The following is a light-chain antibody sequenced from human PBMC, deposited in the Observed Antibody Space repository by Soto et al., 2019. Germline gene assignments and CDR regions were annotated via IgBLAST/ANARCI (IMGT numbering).Light chain of an antibody. CDR1: QTVTTD. Sequence: EIVMTQYPVTLSVSPGERATLSCRASQTVTTDLAWYQQKPGQAPRLVIHGASTRATDFPARFSGSGSGTEFTLTISSLQSEDIAVYYCHQYYTWPRTFGQGTKVDIK. J-gene: IGKJ1*01. V-gene: IGKV3-15*01. CDR3: HQYYTWPRT. CDR2: GAS.